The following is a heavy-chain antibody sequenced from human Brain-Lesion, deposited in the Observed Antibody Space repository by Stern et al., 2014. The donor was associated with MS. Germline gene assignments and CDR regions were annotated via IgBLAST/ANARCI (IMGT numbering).Heavy chain of an antibody. CDR2: INGVVDQT. V-gene: IGHV1-3*01. CDR3: ARDDHRDSSGHYAPFDY. CDR1: GYTFIRYA. J-gene: IGHJ4*02. Sequence: QVQLVQSGAEVKTPGASVKVSCKASGYTFIRYAMHWVRQAPGQRLEWMGRINGVVDQTKYSHKFQGRVTFTRDTSSLTVYMELSSLRSEDTAVYYCARDDHRDSSGHYAPFDYWGQGTRVTVSS. D-gene: IGHD3-22*01.